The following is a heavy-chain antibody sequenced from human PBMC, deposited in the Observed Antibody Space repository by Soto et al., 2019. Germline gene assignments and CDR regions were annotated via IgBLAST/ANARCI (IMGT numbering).Heavy chain of an antibody. CDR2: ISGYSGNT. D-gene: IGHD2-8*01. J-gene: IGHJ6*04. CDR3: ARAGHCTTTGGYGEFHSGMDG. Sequence: ASVKVSCKASGYTLTNYGISWVRQAPGQGLEWMGWISGYSGNTNYAQKFYGRVTMTTDTSTSTASMEVRSLRSDDTAVYYCARAGHCTTTGGYGEFHSGMDGCDRGTRV. CDR1: GYTLTNYG. V-gene: IGHV1-18*04.